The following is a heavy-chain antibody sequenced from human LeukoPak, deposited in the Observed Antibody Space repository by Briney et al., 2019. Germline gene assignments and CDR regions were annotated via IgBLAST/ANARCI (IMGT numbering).Heavy chain of an antibody. CDR1: GGSITRGSQH. CDR3: ARLVVSSWYHEVLLGRDY. D-gene: IGHD6-13*01. J-gene: IGHJ4*02. V-gene: IGHV4-61*02. CDR2: IETSGST. Sequence: SETLSLTCSVSGGSITRGSQHWIWLRQPAGKGLEWIGRIETSGSTHCNPSPKSRVSISVDTSKNQISLKLSSATAADTAVYYCARLVVSSWYHEVLLGRDYWGQGNLITV.